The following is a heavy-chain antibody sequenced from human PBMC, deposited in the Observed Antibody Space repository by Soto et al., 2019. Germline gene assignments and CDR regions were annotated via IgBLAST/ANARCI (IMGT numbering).Heavy chain of an antibody. CDR3: ARDYYDSSGYDNWFDP. Sequence: PSETLSLTCTVSGGSISSSSYYWGWIRQPPGKGLEWIGSIYYSGSTYYNPSLKSRVTISVDKSKNQFSLKLSSVTAADTAVYYCARDYYDSSGYDNWFDPWGQGTLVTVSS. V-gene: IGHV4-39*07. D-gene: IGHD3-22*01. CDR2: IYYSGST. J-gene: IGHJ5*02. CDR1: GGSISSSSYY.